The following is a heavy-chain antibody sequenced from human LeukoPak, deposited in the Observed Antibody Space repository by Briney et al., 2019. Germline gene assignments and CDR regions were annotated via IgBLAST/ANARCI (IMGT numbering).Heavy chain of an antibody. D-gene: IGHD3-3*01. Sequence: SETLSLTCAVYGGSFSGYYWSWIRQPPGKGLEWIGEINHSGSTNYNPPLKSRVTISVDTSKNQFSLKLSSVIAADTAVYYCAGGRMGIFGVVPLVYWGQGTLVTVSS. CDR3: AGGRMGIFGVVPLVY. J-gene: IGHJ4*02. CDR1: GGSFSGYY. CDR2: INHSGST. V-gene: IGHV4-34*01.